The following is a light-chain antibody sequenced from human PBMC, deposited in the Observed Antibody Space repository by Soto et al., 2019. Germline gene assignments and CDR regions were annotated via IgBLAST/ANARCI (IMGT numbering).Light chain of an antibody. CDR3: QQYKNWPRT. CDR2: GAS. V-gene: IGKV3-15*01. Sequence: EIVLAQSPATLSVSPGERATLSRRASQSVITNLPWYQQKPGQAPRLLIFGASARATGVPARFSGAGSGTDFTLTISSLQSEDFGVYYCQQYKNWPRTFGQGTKVDI. J-gene: IGKJ1*01. CDR1: QSVITN.